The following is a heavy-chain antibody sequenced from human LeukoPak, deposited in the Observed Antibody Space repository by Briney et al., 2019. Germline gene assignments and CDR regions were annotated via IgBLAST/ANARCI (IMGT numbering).Heavy chain of an antibody. Sequence: GGSLRLSCAASGFTFSSYWMSWVRQAPGKGLEWVANIKQDGSEKYYVDSVKGRFTISRDNAKNSLYLQMNSLRVEDTAVYYCARRYYYDSSGYLAWGYYYYYMDVWGKGTTVTVSS. CDR2: IKQDGSEK. CDR1: GFTFSSYW. CDR3: ARRYYYDSSGYLAWGYYYYYMDV. J-gene: IGHJ6*03. D-gene: IGHD3-22*01. V-gene: IGHV3-7*01.